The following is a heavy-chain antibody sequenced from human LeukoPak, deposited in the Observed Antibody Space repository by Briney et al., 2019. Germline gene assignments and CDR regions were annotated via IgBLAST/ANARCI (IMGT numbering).Heavy chain of an antibody. Sequence: GESLKISCKGSGYSFSNYWIAWVRQMPGKGLEWMGIIYPGDSDTRYSPSSQGQVTISADKSFSTAYLQWSSLKASDTAMYYCARLMEGYYYYMDVWGKGTTVTVSS. CDR2: IYPGDSDT. D-gene: IGHD2-8*01. J-gene: IGHJ6*03. V-gene: IGHV5-51*01. CDR3: ARLMEGYYYYMDV. CDR1: GYSFSNYW.